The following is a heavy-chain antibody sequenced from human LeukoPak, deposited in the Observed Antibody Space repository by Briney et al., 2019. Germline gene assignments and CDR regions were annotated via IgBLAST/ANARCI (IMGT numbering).Heavy chain of an antibody. J-gene: IGHJ5*02. CDR2: ISYDGSDK. CDR3: ARGPSINYGDYYR. CDR1: GFTFSSYA. D-gene: IGHD4-17*01. Sequence: GGSLRLSCAASGFTFSSYAMHWVRRAPGKGLEWVAVISYDGSDKYYADSVKGRFTISRDNSKNTLYLQMNSLRAEDTAVYYCARGPSINYGDYYRWGQGTLVTVSS. V-gene: IGHV3-30-3*01.